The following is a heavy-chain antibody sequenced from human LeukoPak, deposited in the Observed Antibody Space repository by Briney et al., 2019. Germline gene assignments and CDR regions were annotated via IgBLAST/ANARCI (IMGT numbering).Heavy chain of an antibody. CDR1: GGSFSGYY. CDR3: ARGPGSGGSWYNC. D-gene: IGHD6-13*01. V-gene: IGHV4-34*01. J-gene: IGHJ4*02. CDR2: ITLCVTT. Sequence: SETLSLTCAVYGGSFSGYYWSWIRQPPGKGLEWIGEITLCVTTNYNPSLKSRVTLSVDTSKNQFSLKLSSVTAADTAVYYCARGPGSGGSWYNCWGQGTLVTVSS.